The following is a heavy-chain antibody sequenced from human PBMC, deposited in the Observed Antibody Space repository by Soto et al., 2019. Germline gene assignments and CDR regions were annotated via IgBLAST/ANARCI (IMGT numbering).Heavy chain of an antibody. CDR2: MYHSGST. D-gene: IGHD3-22*01. CDR1: GYSISSGYY. J-gene: IGHJ4*02. V-gene: IGHV4-38-2*02. CDR3: ARVSYFDTSGYYYYFDY. Sequence: TSETLSLTCTVSGYSISSGYYWGWIRQPPGKGLQWIGNMYHSGSTYYNPSLKSRVTISIDTSKNQFSPKLSSVTAADKAVYYCARVSYFDTSGYYYYFDYWGQGTLVTVSS.